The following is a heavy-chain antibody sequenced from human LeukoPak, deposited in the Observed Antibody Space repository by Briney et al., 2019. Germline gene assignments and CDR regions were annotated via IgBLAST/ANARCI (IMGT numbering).Heavy chain of an antibody. Sequence: GGSLRLSCAASGFIFNKAWMNWVRQAPGKGLQWVANIKEDGSVKYYVDSVKGRFTISRDNARNSLYLQMDSLRAEDTAVYYCAGPNWYVSSPWGQGTLVTVSS. CDR1: GFIFNKAW. CDR3: AGPNWYVSSP. J-gene: IGHJ5*02. V-gene: IGHV3-7*01. CDR2: IKEDGSVK. D-gene: IGHD6-13*01.